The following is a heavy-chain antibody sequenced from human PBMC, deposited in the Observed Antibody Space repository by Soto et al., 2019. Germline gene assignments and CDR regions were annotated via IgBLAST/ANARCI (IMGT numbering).Heavy chain of an antibody. V-gene: IGHV3-33*01. J-gene: IGHJ4*02. CDR3: AGDRTGGIAVAGTFDY. Sequence: QVQLVESGGGVVQPGRSLRLSCAASGFTFSSYGMHWVRQAPGKGLEWVAVIWYDGRNKYYADSVKGRFTISRDNSKTTLDQQMNSPRGEDTAVYYCAGDRTGGIAVAGTFDYWSQGTLVIVSS. CDR1: GFTFSSYG. CDR2: IWYDGRNK. D-gene: IGHD6-19*01.